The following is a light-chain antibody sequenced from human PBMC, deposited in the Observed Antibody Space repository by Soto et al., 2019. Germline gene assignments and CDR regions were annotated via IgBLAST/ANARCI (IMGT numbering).Light chain of an antibody. V-gene: IGKV3-20*01. CDR3: LQYNSTPRT. CDR2: GRG. Sequence: EIVLTQSPGTLSLSPGQRATLSCRASQNVSSSYLAWYQHKCGQAPRLLMEGRGSWATGIPDRVRGTGSGTDCTLIVSELEPEDVAVYYCLQYNSTPRTFGQGTKVDIK. CDR1: QNVSSSY. J-gene: IGKJ2*02.